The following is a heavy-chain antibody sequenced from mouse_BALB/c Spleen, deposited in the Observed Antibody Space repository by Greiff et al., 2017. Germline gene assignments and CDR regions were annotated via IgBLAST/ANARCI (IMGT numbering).Heavy chain of an antibody. Sequence: EVKLMESGPSLVKPSQTLSLTCSVTGDSITSGYWNWIRKFPGNKLEYMGYISYSGSTYYNPSLKSRISITRDTSKNQYYLQLNSVTTEDTATYYCARSGGYGSSPYYFDYWGQGTTLTVSS. CDR3: ARSGGYGSSPYYFDY. V-gene: IGHV3-8*02. CDR1: GDSITSGY. J-gene: IGHJ2*01. D-gene: IGHD1-1*01. CDR2: ISYSGST.